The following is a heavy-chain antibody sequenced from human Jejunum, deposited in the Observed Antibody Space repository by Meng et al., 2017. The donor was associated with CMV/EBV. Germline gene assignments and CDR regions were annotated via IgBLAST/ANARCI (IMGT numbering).Heavy chain of an antibody. D-gene: IGHD2-2*01. CDR2: INQYGSKE. J-gene: IGHJ6*02. V-gene: IGHV3-7*01. CDR3: ARGACRYCSSTSPDQYYYYYAMDV. Sequence: WVRQAPGKGLEWVANINQYGSKEYYVDSVKGRFTISRDNAKNSLYLQMNSLRAEDTAVYFCARGACRYCSSTSPDQYYYYYAMDVWGQGTTVTVSS.